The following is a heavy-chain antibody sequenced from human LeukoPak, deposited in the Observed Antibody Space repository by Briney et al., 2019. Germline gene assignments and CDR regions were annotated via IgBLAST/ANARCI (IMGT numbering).Heavy chain of an antibody. J-gene: IGHJ4*02. D-gene: IGHD6-13*01. CDR3: ARDFSSSSFDY. V-gene: IGHV3-33*01. CDR2: IWYDGSNK. CDR1: GFTFSNYG. Sequence: GRSLRLSCAASGFTFSNYGMHWVRQAPGKGLEWVALIWYDGSNKYYADSVKGRFTVSRDNSKNTLCLQMNSLRAEDTAVYYCARDFSSSSFDYWGQGTLVTVSS.